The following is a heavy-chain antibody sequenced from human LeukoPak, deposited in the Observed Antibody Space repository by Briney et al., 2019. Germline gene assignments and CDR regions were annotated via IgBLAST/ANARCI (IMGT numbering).Heavy chain of an antibody. V-gene: IGHV1-2*02. CDR2: INPNSGGT. D-gene: IGHD6-13*01. Sequence: ASVKVSCKASGYTFTGYYMHWVRQAPGQGVEWMGWINPNSGGTNYAQKFQGRVTMTRDTSISTAYMELSRLRSDDTAVYYCAIGVIAAAGYDYWGQGTLVTVSS. J-gene: IGHJ4*02. CDR3: AIGVIAAAGYDY. CDR1: GYTFTGYY.